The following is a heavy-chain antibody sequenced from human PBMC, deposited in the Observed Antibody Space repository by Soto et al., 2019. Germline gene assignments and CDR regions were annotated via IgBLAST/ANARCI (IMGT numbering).Heavy chain of an antibody. CDR1: GFTFSSYG. V-gene: IGHV3-30*18. D-gene: IGHD2-8*01. CDR3: AKGRDIVLMVYAISYGMDV. CDR2: ISYDGSNK. Sequence: GGSLRLSCAASGFTFSSYGMHWVRQAPGKGLEWVAVISYDGSNKYYADSVKGRFTISRDNSKNTLYLQMNSLRAEDTAVYYCAKGRDIVLMVYAISYGMDVWGQGTTVTVSS. J-gene: IGHJ6*02.